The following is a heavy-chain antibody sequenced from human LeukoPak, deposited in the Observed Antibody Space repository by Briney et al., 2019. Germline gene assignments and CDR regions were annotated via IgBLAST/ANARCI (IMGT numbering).Heavy chain of an antibody. Sequence: GGSLRLSCAASGFTFSSYWMSWVRQAPGKGLEWVANIRPDAGEIYYVDSVKGRFTISRDNAMNSLYLQMNTLRAEDTAVYYCARDKKVGATLFDFWGQGTMVTVSS. CDR1: GFTFSSYW. V-gene: IGHV3-7*01. CDR2: IRPDAGEI. J-gene: IGHJ3*01. D-gene: IGHD1-26*01. CDR3: ARDKKVGATLFDF.